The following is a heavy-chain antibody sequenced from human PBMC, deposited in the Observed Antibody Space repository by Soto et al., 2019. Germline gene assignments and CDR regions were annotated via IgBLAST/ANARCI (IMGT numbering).Heavy chain of an antibody. V-gene: IGHV3-48*03. D-gene: IGHD2-15*01. J-gene: IGHJ4*02. CDR2: ISSSGSTI. CDR1: GFTFSSYE. Sequence: VGSLRLSCAASGFTFSSYEMNWVRQAPGKGLEWVSYISSSGSTIYYADSVKGRFTISRDNAKNSLYLQMNSLRAEDTAVYYCASFLSSVYCSGGSCYGDLIDYWGQGTLVTVSS. CDR3: ASFLSSVYCSGGSCYGDLIDY.